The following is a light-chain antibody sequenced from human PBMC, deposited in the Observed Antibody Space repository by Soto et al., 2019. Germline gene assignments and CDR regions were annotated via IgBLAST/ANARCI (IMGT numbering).Light chain of an antibody. Sequence: DIVMTQSPDSLAVSLGERATINCKSSQSVLYSTNNKNYLAWYQQKPGQPPRLLIYWASTRESGVPDRFSGTGSVTDFTLSISSLQAEDVAVYYCQQYYSTPCFRPGTKVDIK. V-gene: IGKV4-1*01. CDR2: WAS. J-gene: IGKJ3*01. CDR3: QQYYSTPC. CDR1: QSVLYSTNNKNY.